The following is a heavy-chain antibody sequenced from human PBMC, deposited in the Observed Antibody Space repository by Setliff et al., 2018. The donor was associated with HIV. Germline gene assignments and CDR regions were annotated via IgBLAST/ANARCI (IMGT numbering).Heavy chain of an antibody. Sequence: PSETLSLTCVVSDDSFGNYDWTWIRQSPGKALEWIGYISSSGATNYNPSLRSRVTISMETSNTRFSLWLRSATAADTATYFCARLGRAIDDGGSSLRLDFWGQGMLVTVSS. CDR2: ISSSGAT. J-gene: IGHJ4*02. D-gene: IGHD2-15*01. CDR1: DDSFGNYD. V-gene: IGHV4-4*09. CDR3: ARLGRAIDDGGSSLRLDF.